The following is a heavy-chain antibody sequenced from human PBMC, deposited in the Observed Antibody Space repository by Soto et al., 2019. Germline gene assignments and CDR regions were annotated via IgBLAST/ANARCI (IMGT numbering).Heavy chain of an antibody. Sequence: GASVKVSCKASGYTFTSYAMHWVRQAPGQRLEWMGWINAGNGNTKYSQKFQGRVTITRDTSTSTAYMELRSLRSDDTAVYYCARDVEYYDLLAGYWADSWGQGTLVTVSS. J-gene: IGHJ5*01. CDR1: GYTFTSYA. V-gene: IGHV1-3*01. CDR2: INAGNGNT. CDR3: ARDVEYYDLLAGYWADS. D-gene: IGHD3-9*01.